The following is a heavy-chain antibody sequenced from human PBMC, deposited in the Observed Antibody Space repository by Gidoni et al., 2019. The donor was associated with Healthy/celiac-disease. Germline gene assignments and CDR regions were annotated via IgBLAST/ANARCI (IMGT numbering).Heavy chain of an antibody. CDR2: IIPIFGTA. V-gene: IGHV1-69*01. Sequence: QVQLVQSGAAVTKPGSSVKFSCKASGGTFSSYALSWGRQAPGQGLEWMGGIIPIFGTANYAQKFQGRVTITADESTSTAYMELSSLRSEDTAVYYCARDRWSSSTGSLHYFDYWGQGTLVTVSS. J-gene: IGHJ4*02. D-gene: IGHD6-6*01. CDR1: GGTFSSYA. CDR3: ARDRWSSSTGSLHYFDY.